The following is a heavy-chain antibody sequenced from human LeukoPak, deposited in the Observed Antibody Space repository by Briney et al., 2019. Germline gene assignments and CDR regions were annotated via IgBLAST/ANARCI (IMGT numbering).Heavy chain of an antibody. CDR1: GFMFAGYY. CDR2: INSNSGGT. D-gene: IGHD3-16*01. CDR3: ARDLGDLTGIYY. J-gene: IGHJ4*02. V-gene: IGHV1-2*02. Sequence: ASVKVSCKASGFMFAGYYIHWVRQAPGQGLEWMGWINSNSGGTNYAQKFQGRVTMTRDTSISTAYTELSSLRSDDTAVYYCARDLGDLTGIYYWGQGTLVTVSS.